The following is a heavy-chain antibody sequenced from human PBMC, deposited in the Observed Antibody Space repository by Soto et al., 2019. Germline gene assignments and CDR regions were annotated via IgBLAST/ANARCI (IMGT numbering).Heavy chain of an antibody. CDR1: GGSFIGYY. CDR3: ARGKLSDYVWGSYRYHFDY. D-gene: IGHD3-16*02. Sequence: SETLSLTCAVYGGSFIGYYWIFIRHPPFKWLEWIGEINHSGSTNYNPSLKSRVTISVDTSKNQFSLKLSSVTAADTAVYYCARGKLSDYVWGSYRYHFDYWGQGTVVTVSS. CDR2: INHSGST. V-gene: IGHV4-34*01. J-gene: IGHJ4*02.